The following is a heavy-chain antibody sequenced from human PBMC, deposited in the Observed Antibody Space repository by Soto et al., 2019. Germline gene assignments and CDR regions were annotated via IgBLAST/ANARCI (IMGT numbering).Heavy chain of an antibody. CDR2: ISHTGST. CDR1: GGSISSGNSYA. CDR3: ARAVAPYLGTWFDP. V-gene: IGHV4-30-2*01. J-gene: IGHJ5*02. D-gene: IGHD3-16*01. Sequence: SETLSLTCAVSGGSISSGNSYAFSWIRQPPGKGLEWIGSISHTGSTSYNPSLKGRVTMSVDKSKNQFSLKLSSVTAADMAVYYCARAVAPYLGTWFDPWGQGTLVTVSS.